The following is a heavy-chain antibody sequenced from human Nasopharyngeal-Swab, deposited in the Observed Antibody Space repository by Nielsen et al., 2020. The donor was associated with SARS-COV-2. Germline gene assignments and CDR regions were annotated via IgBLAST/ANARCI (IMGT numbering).Heavy chain of an antibody. J-gene: IGHJ6*02. CDR2: MNPNSGNT. D-gene: IGHD2-21*02. CDR1: GYTFTSYD. CDR3: ARVNIVVVTAILYYYGMDV. V-gene: IGHV1-8*01. Sequence: ASVKVSCKASGYTFTSYDINWVRQATGQGLEWMGWMNPNSGNTGYAQKFQGRVTMTRNTSISTAYMELSSLRSEDTAVYYCARVNIVVVTAILYYYGMDVWGQGTTVTVSS.